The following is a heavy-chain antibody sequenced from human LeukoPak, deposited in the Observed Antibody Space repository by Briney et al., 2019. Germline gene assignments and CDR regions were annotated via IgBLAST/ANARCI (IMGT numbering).Heavy chain of an antibody. V-gene: IGHV4-34*01. CDR2: MNHSGST. CDR3: ARVIAYCSSTSCSYNWFDP. J-gene: IGHJ5*02. Sequence: PSETLSLTCAVYGGSFSGYYWSWIRQPLGKGLEWIGEMNHSGSTNYNPSLKSRVTISVDTSKNQFSLKLSSVTAADTAVYYCARVIAYCSSTSCSYNWFDPLGQGTLVTVSS. D-gene: IGHD2-2*01. CDR1: GGSFSGYY.